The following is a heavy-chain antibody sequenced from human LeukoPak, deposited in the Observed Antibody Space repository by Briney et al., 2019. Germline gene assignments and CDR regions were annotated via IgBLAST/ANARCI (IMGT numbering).Heavy chain of an antibody. CDR3: ARDHEYSYGFSYYFDS. Sequence: GVSLRLSCAASGFTVSSNYMSWVRQAPGKGLEWVSVIYSGGSTFYADSVKGRFTISRDNSKNTLYLQMNSLRAEDTAVYYCARDHEYSYGFSYYFDSWGQGTLVTVSS. V-gene: IGHV3-66*01. J-gene: IGHJ4*02. D-gene: IGHD5-18*01. CDR1: GFTVSSNY. CDR2: IYSGGST.